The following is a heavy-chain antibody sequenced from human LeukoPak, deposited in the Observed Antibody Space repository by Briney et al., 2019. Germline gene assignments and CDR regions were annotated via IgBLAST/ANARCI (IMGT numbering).Heavy chain of an antibody. Sequence: GGSLRLSCTASGFTLSGYWMSWVRQAPGKGLEWVANIKQDGSERNYVDSVKGRITISRDNAKNSLYLQMNSLRAEDTAVYYCARDSHASSWYQDFWGQGTLVIVSS. D-gene: IGHD6-13*01. J-gene: IGHJ4*02. CDR1: GFTLSGYW. CDR2: IKQDGSER. V-gene: IGHV3-7*03. CDR3: ARDSHASSWYQDF.